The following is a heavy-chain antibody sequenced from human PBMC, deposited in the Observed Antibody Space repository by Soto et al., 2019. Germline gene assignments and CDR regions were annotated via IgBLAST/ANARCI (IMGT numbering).Heavy chain of an antibody. CDR2: IYPRGST. V-gene: IGHV4-59*01. J-gene: IGHJ4*02. CDR1: GGSISSYY. D-gene: IGHD6-19*01. CDR3: ATVAVADSFDY. Sequence: QVQLQESGPGLVKASETLSLTCTLSGGSISSYYWSWIRQPPGKGLEWIGYIYPRGSTNYNPSLKGRVTISVDTSKNQFSLKLTSVTAADTAVYYCATVAVADSFDYWGQGTLVTVSS.